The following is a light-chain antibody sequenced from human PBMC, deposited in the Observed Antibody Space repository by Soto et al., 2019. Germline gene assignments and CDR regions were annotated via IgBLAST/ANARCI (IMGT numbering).Light chain of an antibody. V-gene: IGLV1-44*01. J-gene: IGLJ3*02. Sequence: QSVLTKPPSASGTPGQRVTISCSGSSSNIGRNTVKWYRQLPGTAPPLVIGSTNQRPSGVPDRFSGSQSGTSASLAISGLQSDDEADYICASWDDSLSAWAFGGGTKVTVL. CDR1: SSNIGRNT. CDR2: STN. CDR3: ASWDDSLSAWA.